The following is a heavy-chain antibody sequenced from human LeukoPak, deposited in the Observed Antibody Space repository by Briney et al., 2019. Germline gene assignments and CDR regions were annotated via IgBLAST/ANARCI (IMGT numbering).Heavy chain of an antibody. D-gene: IGHD2-21*01. CDR3: ARDPGCGGDCPNFDY. Sequence: PSQTLSLTCTVSGRSISSGSYYWSWIRQPAGKGLEWIGRIYTSGSTNYNPPLKSRVTISVDTSKNQFSLKLSSVTAADTAVYYCARDPGCGGDCPNFDYWGQGTLVTVSS. CDR2: IYTSGST. CDR1: GRSISSGSYY. V-gene: IGHV4-61*02. J-gene: IGHJ4*02.